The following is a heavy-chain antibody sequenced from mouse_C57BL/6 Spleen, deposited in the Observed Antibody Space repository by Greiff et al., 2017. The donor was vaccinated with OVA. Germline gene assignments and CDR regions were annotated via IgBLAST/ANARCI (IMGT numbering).Heavy chain of an antibody. J-gene: IGHJ4*01. CDR2: IHPSDSDT. V-gene: IGHV1-74*01. CDR1: GYTFTSYW. CDR3: AINAILRYAMDY. D-gene: IGHD1-1*01. Sequence: VQLQQPGADLVKPGASVKVSCKASGYTFTSYWMHWVKQRPGQGLEWIGRIHPSDSDTNYNQKFKGKATLTVYQSSSTAYMQVSSLTSEDSAVYYCAINAILRYAMDYWGQGTSVTVAS.